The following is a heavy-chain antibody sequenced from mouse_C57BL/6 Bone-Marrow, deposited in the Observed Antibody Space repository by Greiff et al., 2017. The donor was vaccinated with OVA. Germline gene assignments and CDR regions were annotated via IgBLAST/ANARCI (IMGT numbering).Heavy chain of an antibody. CDR1: GFNITDDY. CDR3: TNPFSNGNSYGDFDY. Sequence: EVQLQQSGAELVRPGASVKLSCTASGFNITDDYMHWVKQRPEQGLEWIGWIDPENGDTEYASKFQGKATITADTSSNTAYLQLSSLTSEDTAVYYCTNPFSNGNSYGDFDYWGKGTTLTVSS. J-gene: IGHJ2*01. CDR2: IDPENGDT. V-gene: IGHV14-4*01. D-gene: IGHD1-1*01.